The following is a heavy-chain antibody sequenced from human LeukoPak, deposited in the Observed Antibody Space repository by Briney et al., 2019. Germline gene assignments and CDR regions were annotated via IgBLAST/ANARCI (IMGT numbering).Heavy chain of an antibody. CDR3: ARDWKGTEDY. V-gene: IGHV1-46*01. CDR1: GFTFTSYY. Sequence: ASVKVSCKASGFTFTSYYMHWVRQAPGQGLEWMGIINPSGGSTSYTQKFQGRVTMTRDTSTSTVCMELSSLRSEDTAVYYCARDWKGTEDYWGQGTLVTVSS. CDR2: INPSGGST. J-gene: IGHJ4*02. D-gene: IGHD1-7*01.